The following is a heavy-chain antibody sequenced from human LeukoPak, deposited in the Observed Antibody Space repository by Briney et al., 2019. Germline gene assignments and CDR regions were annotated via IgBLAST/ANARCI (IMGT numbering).Heavy chain of an antibody. Sequence: SETLSLTCAVYGGSFSGYYWSWIRQPPGKGLEWIGEINHSGSTNYNPSLKSRVTISVDTSKNQFSLKLSSVTAADTAAYYCAPLYQLPPYYYYMDVWGKGTTVTVSS. V-gene: IGHV4-34*01. D-gene: IGHD2-2*01. CDR2: INHSGST. CDR1: GGSFSGYY. CDR3: APLYQLPPYYYYMDV. J-gene: IGHJ6*03.